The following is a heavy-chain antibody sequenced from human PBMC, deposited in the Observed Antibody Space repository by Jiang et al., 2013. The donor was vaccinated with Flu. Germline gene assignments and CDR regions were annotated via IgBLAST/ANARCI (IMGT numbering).Heavy chain of an antibody. CDR2: IYYSGTT. V-gene: IGHV4-59*01. Sequence: LLKPSETLSLTCTVSGGSISSSYWSWIRQPPGKGLEWIGYIYYSGTTNYNPSLKSRVTISVDTSKNQFSLKLSSVTAADTAVYYCARDAAGGYNWFDPWGQGNPGHRLL. D-gene: IGHD2-15*01. CDR1: GGSISSSY. CDR3: ARDAAGGYNWFDP. J-gene: IGHJ5*02.